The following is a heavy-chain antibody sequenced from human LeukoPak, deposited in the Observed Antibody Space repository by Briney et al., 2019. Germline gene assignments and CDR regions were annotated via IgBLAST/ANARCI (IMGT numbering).Heavy chain of an antibody. CDR2: IYYSGST. J-gene: IGHJ4*02. CDR1: GDSTSNINYY. D-gene: IGHD3-22*01. CDR3: VSQRNDYYDSSGHDY. V-gene: IGHV4-39*01. Sequence: SETLSLTCTVSGDSTSNINYYWGWIRQPPGKGLEWIGSIYYSGSTYYDPSLKSRVTISVDTSKNQFSLKLSSVTAADTAVYYCVSQRNDYYDSSGHDYWGQGTLVTVSS.